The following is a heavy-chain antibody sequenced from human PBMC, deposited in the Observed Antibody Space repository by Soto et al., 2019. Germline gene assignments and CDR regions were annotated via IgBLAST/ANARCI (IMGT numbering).Heavy chain of an antibody. V-gene: IGHV3-33*01. Sequence: GGSLRLSCAASGFTFSSYGMHWVRQAPGKGLEWVAVIWYDGSNKYYADSVKGRFTISRDNSKNTLYLQMNSLRAEDTAVYYCAREGDYYGSGSPYYFDYWGQGTLVTVSS. D-gene: IGHD3-10*01. CDR2: IWYDGSNK. CDR3: AREGDYYGSGSPYYFDY. CDR1: GFTFSSYG. J-gene: IGHJ4*02.